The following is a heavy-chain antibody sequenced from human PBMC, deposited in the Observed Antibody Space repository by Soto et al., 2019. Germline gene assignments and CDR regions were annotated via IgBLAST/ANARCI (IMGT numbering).Heavy chain of an antibody. CDR3: ARGDSQVSSVFDY. Sequence: TLSITCTVSGGPFPNGGYYWSWISQEPGKGLEWIGYTHYSGDTSYNPSLRSRVTISTDTSKTQFSLRLRSVTSADTAVYYCARGDSQVSSVFDYWGQGMLVTVSS. CDR2: THYSGDT. V-gene: IGHV4-31*03. CDR1: GGPFPNGGYY. J-gene: IGHJ4*02. D-gene: IGHD3-16*01.